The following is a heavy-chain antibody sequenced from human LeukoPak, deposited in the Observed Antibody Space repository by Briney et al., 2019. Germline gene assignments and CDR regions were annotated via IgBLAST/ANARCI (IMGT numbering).Heavy chain of an antibody. CDR2: ITPIFGIA. V-gene: IGHV1-69*04. J-gene: IGHJ3*02. CDR3: ATDSEDLVVVVAAAVSAFDI. CDR1: GGTFSNYA. Sequence: SVKVSCKASGGTFSNYAISGVRQAPGQGLEWMGRITPIFGIANYAQKFQGRVTITADKSTSTSYMELSSLRSEDTAAYYCATDSEDLVVVVAAAVSAFDIWGQGTMVTVSS. D-gene: IGHD2-15*01.